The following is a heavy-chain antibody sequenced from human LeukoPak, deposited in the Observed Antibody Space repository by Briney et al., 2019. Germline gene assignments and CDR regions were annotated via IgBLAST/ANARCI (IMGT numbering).Heavy chain of an antibody. CDR1: GGSISSGNYY. J-gene: IGHJ4*02. V-gene: IGHV4-30-4*08. D-gene: IGHD6-19*01. Sequence: SETLSLTCTVSGGSISSGNYYLSWIRQPPGKGLEWFGYVFSSGSTYYNPSLKSRVTISVDTSKNQFSLKLSSVTAADTAVYYCARHRRYSSGWYYFDYWGQGTLVTVSS. CDR3: ARHRRYSSGWYYFDY. CDR2: VFSSGST.